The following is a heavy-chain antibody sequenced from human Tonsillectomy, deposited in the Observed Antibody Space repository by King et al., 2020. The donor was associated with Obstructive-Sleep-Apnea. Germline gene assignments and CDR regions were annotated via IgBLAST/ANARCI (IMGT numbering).Heavy chain of an antibody. Sequence: VQLQESGPGLVKPSETLSLTCTVSGGSISSYYWNWIRQPAGKGLEWIGRIYTSGSTNYNPSLQSRVTMSVDTSKNQFSLKLSSETAADTAVYYCARVQGPPYYYYGIDVWGQGTTVTVSS. J-gene: IGHJ6*02. CDR1: GGSISSYY. CDR2: IYTSGST. V-gene: IGHV4-4*07. CDR3: ARVQGPPYYYYGIDV.